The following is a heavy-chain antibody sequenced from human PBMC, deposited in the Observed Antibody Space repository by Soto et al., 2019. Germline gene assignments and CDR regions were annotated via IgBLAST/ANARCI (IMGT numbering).Heavy chain of an antibody. CDR2: IRSKAYGGTT. CDR3: TRGGSGSYYTHYYYYGMDV. D-gene: IGHD3-10*01. Sequence: GGSLRLSCTASGFTFGDYAMSWFRQAPGKGLEWVGFIRSKAYGGTTEYAASVKGRFTISRDDSKSIAYLQMNSLKTEDTAVYYCTRGGSGSYYTHYYYYGMDVWGQGTTVTVSS. J-gene: IGHJ6*02. V-gene: IGHV3-49*03. CDR1: GFTFGDYA.